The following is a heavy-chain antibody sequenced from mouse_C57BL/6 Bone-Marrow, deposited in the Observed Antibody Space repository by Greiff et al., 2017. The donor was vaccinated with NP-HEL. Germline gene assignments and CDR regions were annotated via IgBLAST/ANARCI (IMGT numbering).Heavy chain of an antibody. J-gene: IGHJ3*01. Sequence: QVQLKQSGPELVKPGASVKLSCKASGYTFTSYDINWVKQRPGQGLEWIGWIYPRDGSTKYNEKFKGKATLTVDTSSSTAYMELHSLAAEDSAVYVCSYMAWCAYWGQGTLVTVSA. CDR2: IYPRDGST. CDR3: SYMAWCAY. V-gene: IGHV1-85*01. CDR1: GYTFTSYD.